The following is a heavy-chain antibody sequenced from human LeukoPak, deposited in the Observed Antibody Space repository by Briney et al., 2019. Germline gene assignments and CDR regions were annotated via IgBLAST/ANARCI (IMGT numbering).Heavy chain of an antibody. CDR1: GFTFSSYA. CDR2: ISSNGGDT. D-gene: IGHD5-24*01. V-gene: IGHV3-64*01. CDR3: ARAAIEMATIVRCLDY. Sequence: PGTSLRLSCAASGFTFSSYAMHWVRQAPGKGLEYVSAISSNGGDTYYSNSVKGRFTISRDNSKNTLYLQMGSLRAEDMAVYYCARAAIEMATIVRCLDYWGQGTLVSVSS. J-gene: IGHJ4*02.